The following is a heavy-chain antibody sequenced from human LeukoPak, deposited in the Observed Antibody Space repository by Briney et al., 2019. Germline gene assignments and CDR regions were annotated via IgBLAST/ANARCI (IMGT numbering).Heavy chain of an antibody. CDR1: GFTLSSYV. V-gene: IGHV3-23*01. Sequence: GGSLRLSCADSGFTLSSYVMSWVRQAPGKGLECVSRICGRGSDTYYADSLRGLFTISRDDSKNTLYLKMNRLRAVDTAVYYCAKTRGAVSTARIYCYDMDVWGPGTTVTVSS. CDR3: AKTRGAVSTARIYCYDMDV. D-gene: IGHD4-11*01. J-gene: IGHJ6*02. CDR2: ICGRGSDT.